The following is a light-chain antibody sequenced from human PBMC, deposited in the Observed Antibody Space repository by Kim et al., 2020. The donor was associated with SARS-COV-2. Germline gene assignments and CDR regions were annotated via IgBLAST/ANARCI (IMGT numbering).Light chain of an antibody. CDR1: SGYSNSK. CDR2: VGTGGIVG. CDR3: GADHGSGSNFVRV. Sequence: QPVLTQPPSASASLGASVTLTCTLSSGYSNSKVDWYQQRPGKGPRLLMRVGTGGIVGSKGDGIPDRFSVLCSGLNRYLTIKNTQEEDESDHHCGADHGSGSNFVRVFGGGTQLTVL. V-gene: IGLV9-49*01. J-gene: IGLJ3*02.